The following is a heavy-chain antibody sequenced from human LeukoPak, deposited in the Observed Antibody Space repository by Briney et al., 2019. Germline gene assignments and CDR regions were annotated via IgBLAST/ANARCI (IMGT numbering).Heavy chain of an antibody. CDR3: ARHSSSSMGRVPPYYYYYMDV. D-gene: IGHD6-6*01. CDR1: GYSFTNYW. V-gene: IGHV5-51*01. J-gene: IGHJ6*03. CDR2: IYPGDSDS. Sequence: GESLSLSCTGFGYSFTNYWIGWVRQMPGKGLEWMGIIYPGDSDSRYSPSFQGQVTFSADKSISTAYLQWSSLKASDNAMYYCARHSSSSMGRVPPYYYYYMDVWGKGTTVTVSS.